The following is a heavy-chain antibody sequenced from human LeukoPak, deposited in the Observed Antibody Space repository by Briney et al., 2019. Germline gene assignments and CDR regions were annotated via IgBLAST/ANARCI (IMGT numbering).Heavy chain of an antibody. CDR1: GGSISSSY. Sequence: SETLSLTCTVSGGSISSSYWSWIRQPPGKGLEWIGYIYYSGSTNYNPSLKSRVTISVDRSKNQFSLKLSSVTAADTAVYYCARGLVLRAFDIWGQGTMVTVSS. CDR3: ARGLVLRAFDI. D-gene: IGHD6-19*01. J-gene: IGHJ3*02. CDR2: IYYSGST. V-gene: IGHV4-59*12.